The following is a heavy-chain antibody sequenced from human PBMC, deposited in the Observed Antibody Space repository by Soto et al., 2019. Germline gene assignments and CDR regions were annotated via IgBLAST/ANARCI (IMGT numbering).Heavy chain of an antibody. CDR2: IYYSGST. J-gene: IGHJ4*02. V-gene: IGHV4-31*03. CDR1: AGSISIGGYY. Sequence: SETLSLTCTVSAGSISIGGYYWIWIRQHPGKGLEWIGYIYYSGSTYYNPSLKSRVTISVDTSKNQFSLKLSSVTAADTAVYYCASLYYYDSRPRNWGQGTLVTVS. D-gene: IGHD3-22*01. CDR3: ASLYYYDSRPRN.